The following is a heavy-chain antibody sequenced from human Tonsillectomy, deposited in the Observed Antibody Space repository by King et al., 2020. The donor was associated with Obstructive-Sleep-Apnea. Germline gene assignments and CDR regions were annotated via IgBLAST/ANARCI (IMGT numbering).Heavy chain of an antibody. J-gene: IGHJ4*02. Sequence: VQLVESGGCLVQPGGSLRLSCAASVFTCNSYRKHWVRHAPGAGRVWVSCIYGGGTTTTYADSVKGRFHISSDNAKNTLYLQMNSLRAEDTAVYYCARASSGSFDYWGQGPLVTVSP. D-gene: IGHD3-22*01. CDR1: VFTCNSYR. CDR3: ARASSGSFDY. V-gene: IGHV3-74*01. CDR2: IYGGGTTT.